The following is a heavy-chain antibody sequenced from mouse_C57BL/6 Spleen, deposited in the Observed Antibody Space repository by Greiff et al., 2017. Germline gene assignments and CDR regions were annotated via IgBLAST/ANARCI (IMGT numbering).Heavy chain of an antibody. J-gene: IGHJ1*03. Sequence: EVQGVESGGDLVKPGGSLKLSCAASGFTFSSYGMSWVRQTPDKRLEWVATISSGGSYTYYPDSVKGRFTISRDNAKNTLYLQMSSLKSEDTAMYYCARQEGGTRYFDVWGTGTTVTVSS. CDR1: GFTFSSYG. D-gene: IGHD4-1*01. CDR2: ISSGGSYT. CDR3: ARQEGGTRYFDV. V-gene: IGHV5-6*01.